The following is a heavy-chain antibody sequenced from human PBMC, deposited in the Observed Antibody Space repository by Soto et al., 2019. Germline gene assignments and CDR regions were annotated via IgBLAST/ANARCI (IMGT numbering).Heavy chain of an antibody. Sequence: SETLSLTCAVYGGSFSGYYWSWIRQPPGKGLEWIGEINHSGSTNYNPSLKSRVTISVDTSKNQFSLKLSSVTAADTAVYYCARESSGGSGRRYFQHWGQGTLVTVSS. CDR3: ARESSGGSGRRYFQH. CDR1: GGSFSGYY. D-gene: IGHD2-15*01. CDR2: INHSGST. J-gene: IGHJ1*01. V-gene: IGHV4-34*01.